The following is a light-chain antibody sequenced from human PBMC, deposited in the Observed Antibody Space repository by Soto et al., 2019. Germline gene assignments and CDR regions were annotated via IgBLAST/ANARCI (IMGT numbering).Light chain of an antibody. CDR1: SSDVGGYND. Sequence: QSALTQPASVSGSPGQSITISCTGTSSDVGGYNDVSWYQQHPGKAPKLMIYDVSNRPSGVSSRFSGSKSGNTASLTISGLQAEDEDHYYCSSYTSSSTYVFGTGTKLTVL. V-gene: IGLV2-14*01. CDR3: SSYTSSSTYV. CDR2: DVS. J-gene: IGLJ1*01.